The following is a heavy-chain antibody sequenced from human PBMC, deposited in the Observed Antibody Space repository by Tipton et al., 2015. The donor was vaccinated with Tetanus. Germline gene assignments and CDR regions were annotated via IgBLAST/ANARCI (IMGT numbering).Heavy chain of an antibody. J-gene: IGHJ6*02. Sequence: SLRLSCAASRFTFSSYSMNWVRQAPGKGLEWVSYISSSSSTIYYADSVKGRFTISRDNAKNSLYLQMNSLRAEDTAVYYCARDSGGWYYYYYGRDVWGQGTTVAVSS. V-gene: IGHV3-48*01. CDR2: ISSSSSTI. CDR1: RFTFSSYS. D-gene: IGHD6-19*01. CDR3: ARDSGGWYYYYYGRDV.